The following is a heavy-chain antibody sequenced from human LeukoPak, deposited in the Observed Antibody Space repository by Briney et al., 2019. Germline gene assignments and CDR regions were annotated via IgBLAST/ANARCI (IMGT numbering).Heavy chain of an antibody. CDR3: ARVELYARGWYGSVDY. Sequence: PGGSLRLSCAASGFTFSDYYMSWIRQAPGKGLEWVAVISYDGTNKYYADSVRGRFTISRDNSKNTLYLQMDSLRTEDTAVYYCARVELYARGWYGSVDYWGQGTLVAVSS. CDR1: GFTFSDYY. CDR2: ISYDGTNK. J-gene: IGHJ4*02. V-gene: IGHV3-30*03. D-gene: IGHD6-19*01.